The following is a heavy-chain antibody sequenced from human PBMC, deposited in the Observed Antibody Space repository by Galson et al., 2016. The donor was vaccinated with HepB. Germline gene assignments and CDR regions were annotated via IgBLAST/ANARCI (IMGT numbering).Heavy chain of an antibody. CDR2: ISLSSRII. V-gene: IGHV3-48*02. D-gene: IGHD3-22*01. CDR1: GFAFSVYG. Sequence: SLRLSCAASGFAFSVYGMTWVRQAPRKGLEWISYISLSSRIIYYADSVEGRFTISRDDAGNSLHLQMNSLREGDTAIYYCARGRGDYDSSAYPFDLWGQGTLVTVSS. J-gene: IGHJ4*02. CDR3: ARGRGDYDSSAYPFDL.